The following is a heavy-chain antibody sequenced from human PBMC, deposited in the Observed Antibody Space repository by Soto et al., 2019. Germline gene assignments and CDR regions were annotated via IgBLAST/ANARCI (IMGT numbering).Heavy chain of an antibody. CDR2: TIPMYGTT. CDR3: ATSVGAIGYRFFNMDV. D-gene: IGHD5-12*01. CDR1: GGSIFSSA. J-gene: IGHJ6*02. Sequence: SVKVSCKSYGGSIFSSALARVRQPPGQELAWVGRTIPMYGTTCYAQTFQVRGTIAAADSTSTVYMHLSSLKSEDTASYFCATSVGAIGYRFFNMDVWGRGTTVTVSS. V-gene: IGHV1-69*13.